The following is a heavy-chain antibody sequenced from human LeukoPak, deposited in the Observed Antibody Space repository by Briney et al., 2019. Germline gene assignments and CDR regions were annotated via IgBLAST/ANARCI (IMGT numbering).Heavy chain of an antibody. V-gene: IGHV1-69*05. D-gene: IGHD6-13*01. Sequence: SVRVSCKASGGTFSSYAISWVRQAPGQGLEWMGGIIPIFGTANYAQKFQGGVTITTDESTSTAYMELSSLRSEDTAVYYCASLGQAAADYYYYYMDVWGKGTTVTVSS. J-gene: IGHJ6*03. CDR2: IIPIFGTA. CDR3: ASLGQAAADYYYYYMDV. CDR1: GGTFSSYA.